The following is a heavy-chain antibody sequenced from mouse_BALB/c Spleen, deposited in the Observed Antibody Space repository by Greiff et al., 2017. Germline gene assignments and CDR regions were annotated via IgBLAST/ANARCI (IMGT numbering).Heavy chain of an antibody. CDR1: GYSFTGYY. Sequence: VQLKESGPDLVKPGASVKISCKASGYSFTGYYMHWVKQSHGKSLEWIGRVNPNNGGTSYNQKFKGKAILTVDKSSSTAYMELRSLTSEDSAVYYCAREDYDYDGKDWYFDVWGAGTTVTVSS. V-gene: IGHV1-26*01. CDR3: AREDYDYDGKDWYFDV. J-gene: IGHJ1*01. D-gene: IGHD2-4*01. CDR2: VNPNNGGT.